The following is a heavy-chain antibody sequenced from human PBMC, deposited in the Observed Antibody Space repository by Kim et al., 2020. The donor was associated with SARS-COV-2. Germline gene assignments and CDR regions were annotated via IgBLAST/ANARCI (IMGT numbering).Heavy chain of an antibody. V-gene: IGHV3-9*02. D-gene: IGHD6-13*01. Sequence: GGSLRLSCAASGFTSRDYASHWVRQAPGKCLEWVAGIYWNGAGVGYSDSVKGRFTISRDNAENTLYLAMNCLRTEDTAWYFCVEESAPAGADYWGRGTLVTVSS. CDR2: IYWNGAGV. CDR3: VEESAPAGADY. CDR1: GFTSRDYA. J-gene: IGHJ4*02.